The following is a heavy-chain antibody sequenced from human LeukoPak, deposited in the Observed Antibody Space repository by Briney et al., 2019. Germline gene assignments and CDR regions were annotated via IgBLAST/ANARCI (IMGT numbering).Heavy chain of an antibody. Sequence: GGSLRLSCAASGFTFSSYSMDWVRQAPGKGLEWVSYISSSSSTIYYADSVKGRFTISRDNAKNSLYLQMNSLRAEDTAVYYCARDRKGADPDYWGQGTLVTVSS. J-gene: IGHJ4*02. CDR1: GFTFSSYS. V-gene: IGHV3-48*01. D-gene: IGHD1-14*01. CDR3: ARDRKGADPDY. CDR2: ISSSSSTI.